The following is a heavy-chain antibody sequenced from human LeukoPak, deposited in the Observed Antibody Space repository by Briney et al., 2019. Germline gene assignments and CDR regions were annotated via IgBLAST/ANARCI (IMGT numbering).Heavy chain of an antibody. V-gene: IGHV3-33*01. CDR1: GLTFSSYS. Sequence: GGSLRLSCAASGLTFSSYSMNWVRQDPGNWLEWVAVIWYDGSNKYYADSVKGRFTISRDNSKNTLYLQINSLRAEDTAVYYCARDRAVAGGVYFDYWGQGTLVTVSS. CDR2: IWYDGSNK. CDR3: ARDRAVAGGVYFDY. J-gene: IGHJ4*02. D-gene: IGHD6-19*01.